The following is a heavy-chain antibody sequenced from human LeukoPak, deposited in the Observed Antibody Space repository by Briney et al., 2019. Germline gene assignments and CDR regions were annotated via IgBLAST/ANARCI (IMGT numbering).Heavy chain of an antibody. CDR2: IIPIFGTA. V-gene: IGHV1-69*13. J-gene: IGHJ3*02. D-gene: IGHD3-3*01. Sequence: SVKVSCKASGGTFSSYAISWVRQAPGQGLEWMGGIIPIFGTANYAQKFQGRVTITADESTSTAYMELSSLRSEDTAVYYCASGNSDYDFWSGYYREAFDIWGQGTMVTVSS. CDR1: GGTFSSYA. CDR3: ASGNSDYDFWSGYYREAFDI.